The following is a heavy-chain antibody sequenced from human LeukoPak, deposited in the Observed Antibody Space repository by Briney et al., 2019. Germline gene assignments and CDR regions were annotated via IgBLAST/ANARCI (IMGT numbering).Heavy chain of an antibody. Sequence: SETLSLTCAVSGGSISSGGYSWRWIRQPPGKGLEWIVYIYHSGSTYYNPSLKSRVTISVHRSKNQFSLKLSSVTAADTAVYYCARFRGYDNALDIWGQGTMVTVSS. V-gene: IGHV4-30-2*01. CDR2: IYHSGST. D-gene: IGHD5-18*01. CDR1: GGSISSGGYS. J-gene: IGHJ3*02. CDR3: ARFRGYDNALDI.